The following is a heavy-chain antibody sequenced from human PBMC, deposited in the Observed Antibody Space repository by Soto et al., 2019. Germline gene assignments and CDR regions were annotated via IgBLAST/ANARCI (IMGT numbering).Heavy chain of an antibody. V-gene: IGHV1-46*03. Sequence: QVQLIQSGAEVKKPGASVKVSCKASGYTFTSSYIHWVRQAPGQGLEWMAIINPNGGSTNYAQKFQGRVTMTRDTSTRTVSMELSSLTSEDTAVYYWARSLMEGDYRGQGTLVTVSS. J-gene: IGHJ4*02. D-gene: IGHD3-10*01. CDR3: ARSLMEGDY. CDR1: GYTFTSSY. CDR2: INPNGGST.